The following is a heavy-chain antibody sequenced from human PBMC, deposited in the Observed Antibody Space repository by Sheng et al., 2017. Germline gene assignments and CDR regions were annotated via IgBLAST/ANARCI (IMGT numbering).Heavy chain of an antibody. CDR1: GGSISSYY. CDR2: IYYSGST. Sequence: QVQLQESGPGLVKPSETLSLTCTVSGGSISSYYWSWIRQPPGKGLEWIGYIYYSGSTNYNPSLKSRVTISVDTSKNQFSLKLSSVTAADTAVYYCARVTWDSGYDSNWFDPWGQGNPRSPSP. V-gene: IGHV4-59*01. D-gene: IGHD5-12*01. J-gene: IGHJ5*02. CDR3: ARVTWDSGYDSNWFDP.